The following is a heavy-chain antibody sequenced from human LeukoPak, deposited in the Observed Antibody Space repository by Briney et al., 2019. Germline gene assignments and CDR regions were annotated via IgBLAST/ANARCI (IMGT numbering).Heavy chain of an antibody. CDR1: GGSISSSSYY. J-gene: IGHJ4*02. V-gene: IGHV4-39*01. CDR2: IYYSGST. D-gene: IGHD6-13*01. CDR3: ARRRSRQLGLALWDWACDY. Sequence: SETLSLTCTVSGGSISSSSYYWGWIRQPPGKGLEWIGSIYYSGSTYYNPSLKSRVTISADTSKNQFSLKLSSVTAADTAVYYCARRRSRQLGLALWDWACDYWGQGTLVTVSS.